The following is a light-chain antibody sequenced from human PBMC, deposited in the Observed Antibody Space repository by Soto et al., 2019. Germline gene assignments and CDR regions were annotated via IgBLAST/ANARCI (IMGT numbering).Light chain of an antibody. V-gene: IGKV3-15*01. Sequence: IVMTQSPATLSVSPGERAPLSCRASQSVSSNLAWYQQKPGQAPRLLISGASTRATGIPARFSGSGSGTEFTLTISSLQSEDFAVYYCQQYNNWPLTFGGGTKVEIK. CDR3: QQYNNWPLT. J-gene: IGKJ4*01. CDR1: QSVSSN. CDR2: GAS.